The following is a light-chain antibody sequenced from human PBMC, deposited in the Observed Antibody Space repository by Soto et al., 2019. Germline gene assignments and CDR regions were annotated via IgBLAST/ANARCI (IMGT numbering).Light chain of an antibody. CDR1: QDISTY. Sequence: DIQITQAPSSLSASVGDRVTITCRARQDISTYLAWYQQKPGKVPKLLISAAYTLQSGVPTRFSGSGSGTDFTLTISSLQPEDVATYYCQKYDNAPLTFGGGTKVAIK. V-gene: IGKV1-27*01. CDR2: AAY. CDR3: QKYDNAPLT. J-gene: IGKJ4*01.